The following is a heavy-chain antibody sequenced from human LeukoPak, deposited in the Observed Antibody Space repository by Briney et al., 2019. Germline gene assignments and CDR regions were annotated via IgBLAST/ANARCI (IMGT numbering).Heavy chain of an antibody. CDR1: GFTFSSYA. V-gene: IGHV3-23*01. CDR2: ISGSGGST. CDR3: ARGRGSYYQGWFDP. D-gene: IGHD1-26*01. J-gene: IGHJ5*02. Sequence: GALRLSCAASGFTFSSYAMSWVRQAPGKGLEWVSAISGSGGSTFYADSVKGRFTISRDNSKNTLYLQTNSLRAEDTAVYYCARGRGSYYQGWFDPWGQGTLVTVSS.